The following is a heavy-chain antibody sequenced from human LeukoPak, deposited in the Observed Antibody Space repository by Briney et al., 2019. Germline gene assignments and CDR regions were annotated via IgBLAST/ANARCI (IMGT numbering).Heavy chain of an antibody. CDR1: GGSISGSNYY. D-gene: IGHD6-19*01. V-gene: IGHV4-39*01. Sequence: KPSETLSLTCTVSGGSISGSNYYWGWIRQPPGKGLEWIASIYYSGSTYYNPSLKSRVTVSVDTSKNQCSLKLSSVTAADTAVYYCARRIIAVAGTVVYYFDYWGQGTLVTVSS. CDR2: IYYSGST. CDR3: ARRIIAVAGTVVYYFDY. J-gene: IGHJ4*02.